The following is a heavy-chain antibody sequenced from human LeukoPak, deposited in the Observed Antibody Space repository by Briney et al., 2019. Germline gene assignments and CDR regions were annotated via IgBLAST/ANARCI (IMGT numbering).Heavy chain of an antibody. CDR3: ARDLDGDNHWFDP. Sequence: PSETLSLTCTVSGGSISSYFWSWIRQPPGKGLEWMGYIYYSGSTNYNPSLKSRVTISVDTSKNQFSLKLSSVTAADTAVYYCARDLDGDNHWFDPWGQGTLVTVSS. J-gene: IGHJ5*02. V-gene: IGHV4-59*12. D-gene: IGHD5-24*01. CDR2: IYYSGST. CDR1: GGSISSYF.